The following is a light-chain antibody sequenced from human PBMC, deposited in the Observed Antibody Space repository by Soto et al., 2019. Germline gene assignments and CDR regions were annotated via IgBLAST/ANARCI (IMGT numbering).Light chain of an antibody. V-gene: IGLV1-44*01. CDR2: NDV. J-gene: IGLJ2*01. CDR1: SSNIGSNT. CDR3: AAWDDSLTGPV. Sequence: QSVLTQPPSVSGTPGQRVTISCSGSSSNIGSNTVNWYQQLPGTAPPLLMYNDVHRPSGVSDRCSGSKSGTSASLDISGLQSEDEAAYFCAAWDDSLTGPVFGGGTKLTVL.